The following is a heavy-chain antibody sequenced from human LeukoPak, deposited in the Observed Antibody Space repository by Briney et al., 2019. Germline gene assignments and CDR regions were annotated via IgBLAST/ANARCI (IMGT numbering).Heavy chain of an antibody. CDR2: IKQDGSEK. CDR3: ARDWGSGSGTIFDY. CDR1: GVTFSSYW. V-gene: IGHV3-7*01. J-gene: IGHJ4*02. D-gene: IGHD3-16*01. Sequence: GASLRLSCAASGVTFSSYWMTWVRQAPGKGLEWVANIKQDGSEKYYVDSVKGRFTISRDNAKNSLYLQTNSLRAEDTAVYYCARDWGSGSGTIFDYWGQGTQVTVSS.